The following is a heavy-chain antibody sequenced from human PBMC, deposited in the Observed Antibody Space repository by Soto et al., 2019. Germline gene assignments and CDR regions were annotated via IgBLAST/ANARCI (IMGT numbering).Heavy chain of an antibody. CDR1: GYTFTSYD. CDR2: MNPNSGNT. V-gene: IGHV1-8*01. J-gene: IGHJ5*02. Sequence: ASVKVSCKASGYTFTSYDINWVRQATGQGLEWMGWMNPNSGNTGYAQKFQGRVTMTRNTSISTAYMELSSLRSEDTAVYYCARGGRGSMITFGGVIVTWFDPWGPGTLVTVSS. CDR3: ARGGRGSMITFGGVIVTWFDP. D-gene: IGHD3-16*02.